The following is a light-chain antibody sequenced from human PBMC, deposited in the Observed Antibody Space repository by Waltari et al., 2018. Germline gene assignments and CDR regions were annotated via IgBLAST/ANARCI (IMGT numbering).Light chain of an antibody. V-gene: IGLV2-23*01. CDR1: SNDVGRCSL. CDR2: DDI. Sequence: QSALTQPASVSGSPGQSITISCIGVSNDVGRCSLVSWYQHHPDNAPKRLIYDDINRPSGVSDLFSGSRSGNTASLTISGLQAEDEADYFCSSYAGDRTWVFGGGTKLSVL. J-gene: IGLJ3*02. CDR3: SSYAGDRTWV.